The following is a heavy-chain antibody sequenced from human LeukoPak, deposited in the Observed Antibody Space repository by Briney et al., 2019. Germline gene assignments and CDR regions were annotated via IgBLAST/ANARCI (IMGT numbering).Heavy chain of an antibody. CDR2: ISWNSGSI. D-gene: IGHD6-19*01. CDR3: AKEARAVAGIYYFDY. J-gene: IGHJ4*02. Sequence: GGSLRLSCAASGFTFDDYAMHWVRQAPGKGLEWVSGISWNSGSIGCADSVKGRFTISRDNAKNSLYLQMNSLRAEDTALYYCAKEARAVAGIYYFDYWGQGTLVTVSS. V-gene: IGHV3-9*01. CDR1: GFTFDDYA.